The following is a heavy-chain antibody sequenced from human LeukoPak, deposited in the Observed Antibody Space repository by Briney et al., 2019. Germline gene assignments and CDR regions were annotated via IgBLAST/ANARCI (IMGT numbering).Heavy chain of an antibody. Sequence: SETLSLTCTVSGGSIGSYYWSWIRQPPGKGLEWIGYIFYTGSTNYNPSLKSRVTISVDTSKNQFSLKLSSVTAADTAVYYCARRLARITMVRGVKDYNWFDPWGQGTLVTVSS. D-gene: IGHD3-10*01. CDR2: IFYTGST. CDR3: ARRLARITMVRGVKDYNWFDP. CDR1: GGSIGSYY. J-gene: IGHJ5*02. V-gene: IGHV4-59*12.